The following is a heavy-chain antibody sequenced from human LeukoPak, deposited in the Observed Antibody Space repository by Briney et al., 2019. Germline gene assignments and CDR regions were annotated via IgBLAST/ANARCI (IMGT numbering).Heavy chain of an antibody. D-gene: IGHD6-19*01. J-gene: IGHJ4*02. CDR1: GFTFSRFS. V-gene: IGHV3-21*01. CDR3: ARGIAVAAPDY. CDR2: ISSSSDV. Sequence: GGSLRLSCAASGFTFSRFSMNWVRQAPGKGLEWVSSISSSSDVYYADSLKGRFTISRDNAKNSLYLQMNSLRADDTAVYYCARGIAVAAPDYWGQGSLVTVTS.